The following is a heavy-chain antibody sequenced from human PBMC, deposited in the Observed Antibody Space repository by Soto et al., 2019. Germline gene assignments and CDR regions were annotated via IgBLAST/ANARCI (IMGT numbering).Heavy chain of an antibody. CDR3: AKVPASRKTVDY. V-gene: IGHV3-23*01. D-gene: IGHD2-2*01. CDR1: GFTFGNYA. J-gene: IGHJ4*02. CDR2: VSGNGAVT. Sequence: EVQLLDSGGGLAQPGGSLRLSCAASGFTFGNYAMNWVRQAPGKGLEWVSTVSGNGAVTYYSDSVKGRFTISRDNSRSTLYLQMNNLRAEDTAIAFCAKVPASRKTVDYWGQGTLVTFSS.